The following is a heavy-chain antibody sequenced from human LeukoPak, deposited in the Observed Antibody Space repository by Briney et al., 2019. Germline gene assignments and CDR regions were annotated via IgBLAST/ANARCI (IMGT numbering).Heavy chain of an antibody. D-gene: IGHD3-10*01. CDR2: IKQDGGQK. CDR3: ARDSRDYYGSGSYDY. V-gene: IGHV3-7*05. CDR1: GFTFSSYW. J-gene: IGHJ4*02. Sequence: GGSLRLSCAASGFTFSSYWMTWVRQAPGKGLEWVANIKQDGGQKYYVDSVKGRFTISRDNAKNSLYLQMNSLRAEDTAVYYCARDSRDYYGSGSYDYWGQGTLVTVSS.